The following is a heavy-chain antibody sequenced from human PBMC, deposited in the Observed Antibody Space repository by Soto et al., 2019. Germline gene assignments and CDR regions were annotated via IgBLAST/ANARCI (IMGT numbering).Heavy chain of an antibody. J-gene: IGHJ5*02. CDR1: GFAFSSYA. V-gene: IGHV3-23*01. CDR3: AKSRTLRFLEWSHRRGNGFDP. CDR2: ISGSGGST. Sequence: PGGSLRLSCAASGFAFSSYAMSWVRQAPGKGLEWVSAISGSGGSTYYADSVKGRFTISRDNSKNTLYLQMNSLRAEDTAVYYCAKSRTLRFLEWSHRRGNGFDPWGQGTPVTVSS. D-gene: IGHD3-3*01.